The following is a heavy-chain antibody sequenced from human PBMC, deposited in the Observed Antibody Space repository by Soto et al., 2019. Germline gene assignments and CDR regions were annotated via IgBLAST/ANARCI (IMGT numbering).Heavy chain of an antibody. D-gene: IGHD2-15*01. CDR3: ARGFLSVLPYYYYGLDV. J-gene: IGHJ6*02. Sequence: QVQLVQSGVEVMNPGASVRVSCKASAYPFTSYGIIWVRQAPGQGLEWMGWISVYNGNTNYAREFQGRVTLTTDTSTSTAYMELRSLRSDDTAVYYCARGFLSVLPYYYYGLDVWGQGTTVIVSS. CDR1: AYPFTSYG. V-gene: IGHV1-18*01. CDR2: ISVYNGNT.